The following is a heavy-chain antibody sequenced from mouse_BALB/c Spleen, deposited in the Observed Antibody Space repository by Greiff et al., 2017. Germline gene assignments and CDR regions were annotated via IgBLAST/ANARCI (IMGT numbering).Heavy chain of an antibody. D-gene: IGHD4-1*01. CDR2: ISSGGSYT. J-gene: IGHJ3*01. CDR1: GFTLRSYG. V-gene: IGHV5-6*01. CDR3: ARHGTGTTWFAY. Sequence: EVKVVESGGDLVKPGGSLKLSCAASGFTLRSYGMSWVRQTPDKRLEWVATISSGGSYTYYPDSVKGRFTISRDNAKNTLYLQMSSLKSEDTAMYYCARHGTGTTWFAYWGQGTLVTVSA.